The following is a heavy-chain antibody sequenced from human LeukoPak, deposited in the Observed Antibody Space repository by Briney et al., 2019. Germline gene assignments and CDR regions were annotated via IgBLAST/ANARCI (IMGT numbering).Heavy chain of an antibody. J-gene: IGHJ4*02. CDR3: AKGPDTVMDPAYFDY. D-gene: IGHD5-18*01. CDR1: GFTFSSYA. Sequence: GGSLRLSCAASGFTFSSYAMSWVRQAPGKGLEWVSAISGSGGSTYYADSAKGRFTISRDNSKNTLNLQMNSLRAEDTAVYYCAKGPDTVMDPAYFDYWGQGTLVTVSS. CDR2: ISGSGGST. V-gene: IGHV3-23*01.